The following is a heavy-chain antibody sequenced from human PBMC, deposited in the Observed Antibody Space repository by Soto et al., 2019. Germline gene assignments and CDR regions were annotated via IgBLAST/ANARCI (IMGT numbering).Heavy chain of an antibody. Sequence: GGSLRLSCAAPGFTFSSYGMHWVRQAPGKGLEWVAVIWYDGTNKYYADSVKGRFTISRDNSKNTLYLQMSSLRAEDTAAYYCARQGAHYLDYWGQGTPVTVSS. D-gene: IGHD3-10*01. J-gene: IGHJ4*02. CDR2: IWYDGTNK. CDR3: ARQGAHYLDY. CDR1: GFTFSSYG. V-gene: IGHV3-33*01.